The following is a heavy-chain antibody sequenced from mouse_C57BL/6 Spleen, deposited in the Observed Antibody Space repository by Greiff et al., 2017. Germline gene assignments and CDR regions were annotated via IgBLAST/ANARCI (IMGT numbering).Heavy chain of an antibody. D-gene: IGHD1-1*01. CDR1: GFTFSDYY. CDR3: AREDYGSRTGWYFDV. V-gene: IGHV5-16*01. CDR2: INYDGSST. Sequence: EVQLVESEGGLVQPGSSMKLSCTASGFTFSDYYMAWVRQVPEKGLEWVANINYDGSSTYYLDSLKSRFIISRDNAKNILYLQMSSLKSEDTATYYCAREDYGSRTGWYFDVWGTGTTVTVSS. J-gene: IGHJ1*03.